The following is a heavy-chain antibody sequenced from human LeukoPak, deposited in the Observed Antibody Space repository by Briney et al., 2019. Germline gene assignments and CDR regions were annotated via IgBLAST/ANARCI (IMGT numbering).Heavy chain of an antibody. CDR1: GFPFRDYV. CDR2: INHNAELI. D-gene: IGHD2-21*02. J-gene: IGHJ4*02. Sequence: GGSLRLPCAASGFPFRDYVMSWVRQAPGKGLEWVSYINHNAELIYYADSVKGRFTISRDNGKNSLYLQMNSLRDEDTAVYYYAADSDWAFHYWGQGTRVTVSS. CDR3: AADSDWAFHY. V-gene: IGHV3-48*02.